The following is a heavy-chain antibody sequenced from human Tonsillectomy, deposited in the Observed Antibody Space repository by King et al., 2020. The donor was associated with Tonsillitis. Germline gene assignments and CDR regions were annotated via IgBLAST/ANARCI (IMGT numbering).Heavy chain of an antibody. CDR3: AHRSGADYGDYWGVGAFDI. Sequence: ITLKESGPTPVKPTQTLTLTCTFSGFSLSTSGVGVGWIRQPPGKALEWLALIYWNDDKRYSPSLKSRLTITKDTSKNEAVLTMTNMDPVDTATYYCAHRSGADYGDYWGVGAFDIWGQGTMVTVSS. V-gene: IGHV2-5*01. CDR2: IYWNDDK. J-gene: IGHJ3*02. CDR1: GFSLSTSGVG. D-gene: IGHD4-17*01.